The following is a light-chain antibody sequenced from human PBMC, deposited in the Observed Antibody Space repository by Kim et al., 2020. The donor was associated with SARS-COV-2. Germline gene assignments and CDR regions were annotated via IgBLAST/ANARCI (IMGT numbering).Light chain of an antibody. CDR1: QGIDNW. J-gene: IGKJ2*01. CDR3: QQYSSYPYT. Sequence: DIQMTQSPSSLSASVGDRVTITCRASQGIDNWLAWYQQKPEKAPKCLIYVASILQSGVPSRFSGSRSGTEFTLTISSLQPEDFATYYCQQYSSYPYTFGQGTKLEIK. CDR2: VAS. V-gene: IGKV1D-16*01.